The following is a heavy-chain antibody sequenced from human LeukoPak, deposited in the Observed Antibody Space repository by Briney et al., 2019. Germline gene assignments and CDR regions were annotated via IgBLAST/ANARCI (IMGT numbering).Heavy chain of an antibody. CDR2: ISYDGSSK. V-gene: IGHV3-30*18. CDR3: AKGGAAGWYRDDAFDI. CDR1: GFTFSTYG. J-gene: IGHJ3*02. D-gene: IGHD6-19*01. Sequence: GGSLRLSCAASGFTFSTYGMHWVRQAPGKGLEWVAVISYDGSSKYYADSVKGRFTISRDNSKNTLYLQMNSLRAEDTAVYYCAKGGAAGWYRDDAFDIWGQGTMVTVSS.